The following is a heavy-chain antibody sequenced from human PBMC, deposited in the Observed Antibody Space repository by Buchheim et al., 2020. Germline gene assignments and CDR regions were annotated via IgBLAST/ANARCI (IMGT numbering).Heavy chain of an antibody. V-gene: IGHV1-46*01. CDR2: INPSGGST. CDR3: AREYLAYYDYIWGSYRRPFDY. J-gene: IGHJ4*02. D-gene: IGHD3-16*02. CDR1: GYTFTSYY. Sequence: QVQLVQSGAEVKKPGASVKVSCKASGYTFTSYYMHWVRQAPGQGLEWMGIINPSGGSTSYAQKFQGRVTMTRDTSTSTVYMKLSSLRSEDTAVYYCAREYLAYYDYIWGSYRRPFDYWGQGTL.